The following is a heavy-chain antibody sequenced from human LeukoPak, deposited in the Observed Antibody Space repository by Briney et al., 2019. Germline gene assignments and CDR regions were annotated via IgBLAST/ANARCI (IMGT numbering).Heavy chain of an antibody. Sequence: ASVKVSCKASGCTFSSYAISWVRQAPGQGLEWMGGIIPIFGTANYAQKFQGRVTITADESTSKAYMELSSLRSEDTAVYYCARSGYCSGGSCRSAFDIWGQGTMVTVSS. CDR1: GCTFSSYA. V-gene: IGHV1-69*13. J-gene: IGHJ3*02. D-gene: IGHD2-15*01. CDR2: IIPIFGTA. CDR3: ARSGYCSGGSCRSAFDI.